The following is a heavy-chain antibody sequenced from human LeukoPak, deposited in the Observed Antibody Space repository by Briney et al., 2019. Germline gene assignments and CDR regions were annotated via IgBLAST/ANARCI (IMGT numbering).Heavy chain of an antibody. V-gene: IGHV4-34*01. CDR3: VRERRDAYNPRGDDAFDI. D-gene: IGHD5-24*01. Sequence: PSETLSLTCAVYGGSFSGYYWSWIRQPPGKGLEWIGEINHSGSTNYNPSLKSRVTISVDTSKNQFSLKLSSVTAADTAVYYCVRERRDAYNPRGDDAFDIWGQGTMVTVSS. CDR2: INHSGST. J-gene: IGHJ3*02. CDR1: GGSFSGYY.